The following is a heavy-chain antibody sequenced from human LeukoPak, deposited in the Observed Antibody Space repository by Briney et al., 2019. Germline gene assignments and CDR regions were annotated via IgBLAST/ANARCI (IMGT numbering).Heavy chain of an antibody. J-gene: IGHJ4*02. CDR1: GFTFSSYD. Sequence: QPGGSLRLSCAASGFTFSSYDMSWVRQAPGKGLEGVSNISGTGGSTYYADSVKGRFTISRDNSKNTLFLQMNSLRAEDTAVYYCAKDYVLRYFPYWGQGTLVTVSS. V-gene: IGHV3-23*01. CDR2: ISGTGGST. D-gene: IGHD3-9*01. CDR3: AKDYVLRYFPY.